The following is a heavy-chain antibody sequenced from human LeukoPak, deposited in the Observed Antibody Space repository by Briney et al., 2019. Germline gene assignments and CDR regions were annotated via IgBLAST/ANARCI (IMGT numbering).Heavy chain of an antibody. D-gene: IGHD3-10*01. Sequence: SQTPSLTCAVSGGSLSSGGYSWSWIRHPPGKGLEWIGYIYHSGSTYYNPPLKSRVTISVDRSKNQFSLKLSSVTAADTAVYYCARGGDYGSGSYCYWGQGTLVTVSS. CDR1: GGSLSSGGYS. J-gene: IGHJ4*02. CDR2: IYHSGST. CDR3: ARGGDYGSGSYCY. V-gene: IGHV4-30-2*01.